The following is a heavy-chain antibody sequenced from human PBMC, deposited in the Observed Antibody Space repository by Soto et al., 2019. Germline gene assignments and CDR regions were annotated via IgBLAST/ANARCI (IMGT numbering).Heavy chain of an antibody. D-gene: IGHD3-10*01. CDR1: GGSISSYY. Sequence: SETLSLTCTVSGGSISSYYWSWIRQPPGKGLEWIGYIYYSGSTNYNPSVKGRFTISRDNAKNKLYLQMNSLRVEDTAVYYCTRDRGYPDSFDLWGQGTMVTVSS. J-gene: IGHJ3*01. CDR2: IYYSGST. V-gene: IGHV4-59*12. CDR3: TRDRGYPDSFDL.